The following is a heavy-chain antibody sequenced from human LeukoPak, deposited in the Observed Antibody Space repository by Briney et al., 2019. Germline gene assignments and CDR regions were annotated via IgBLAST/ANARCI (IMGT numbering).Heavy chain of an antibody. Sequence: ASVKVSCKATGYTFTGYYMHWVRQAPGQGLEWMGRINPNSGGTNYAQKFQGRVTMTRDTSISTAYMELSRLRSDDTAVYYCARSRVLEPPLYWGQGTLVTVSS. J-gene: IGHJ4*02. CDR3: ARSRVLEPPLY. CDR1: GYTFTGYY. V-gene: IGHV1-2*06. CDR2: INPNSGGT. D-gene: IGHD1-1*01.